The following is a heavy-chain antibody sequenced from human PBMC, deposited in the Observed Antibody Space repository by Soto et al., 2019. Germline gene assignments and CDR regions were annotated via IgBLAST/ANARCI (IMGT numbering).Heavy chain of an antibody. J-gene: IGHJ4*02. CDR2: ISSSSSYI. V-gene: IGHV3-21*01. CDR1: GFTFSSYS. CDR3: ARDLGHGGY. Sequence: EVQLVESGGGLVKPGGSLRLSCAASGFTFSSYSMNWVRQAPGKGLEWVSSISSSSSYIYYADSVKGRFTISRDNAKNSLYLQMTSLRAEDTAAYYCARDLGHGGYWGQGTLVTVSS.